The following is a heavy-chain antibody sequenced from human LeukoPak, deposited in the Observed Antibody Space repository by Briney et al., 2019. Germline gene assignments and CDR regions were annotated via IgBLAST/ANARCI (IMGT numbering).Heavy chain of an antibody. V-gene: IGHV1-2*06. CDR2: INPNSGGT. Sequence: ASVKVSCKASGYTFTGYYMHWVRQAPGQGLEWKGRINPNSGGTNYAQKFQGRVTVTRDTSISTAYMELSRLRSDDTAVYYCARAPPGGIAAAGTFDYWGQGTLVTVSS. J-gene: IGHJ4*02. CDR3: ARAPPGGIAAAGTFDY. D-gene: IGHD6-13*01. CDR1: GYTFTGYY.